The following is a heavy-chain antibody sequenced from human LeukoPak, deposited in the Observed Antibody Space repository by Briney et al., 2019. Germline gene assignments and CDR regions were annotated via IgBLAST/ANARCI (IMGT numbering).Heavy chain of an antibody. V-gene: IGHV3-53*01. J-gene: IGHJ4*02. D-gene: IGHD3-22*01. Sequence: AGGSLRLSCAASGFTVDSNYLSWVRQAPGKGLEWVSTIYTGGNTYYAASVKGRFTISRDFSKNTVFLHMNSLRAEDTAMYYCARGDDSGYYDYFDYWGQGALVPVSS. CDR3: ARGDDSGYYDYFDY. CDR1: GFTVDSNY. CDR2: IYTGGNT.